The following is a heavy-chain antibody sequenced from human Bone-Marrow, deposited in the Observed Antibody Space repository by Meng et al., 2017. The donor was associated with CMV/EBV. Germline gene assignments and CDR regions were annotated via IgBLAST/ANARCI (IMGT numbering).Heavy chain of an antibody. CDR1: GFTFDDYG. CDR3: ARVLGYCSSTSCYSWFDP. D-gene: IGHD2-2*02. Sequence: GESLKISCAASGFTFDDYGMSWVRQAPGKGLEWVSGINWNGGSTGYADSVKGRSTISRDNAKNSLYLQMNSLRAEDTALYYCARVLGYCSSTSCYSWFDPWGQGTLVTVSS. CDR2: INWNGGST. V-gene: IGHV3-20*04. J-gene: IGHJ5*02.